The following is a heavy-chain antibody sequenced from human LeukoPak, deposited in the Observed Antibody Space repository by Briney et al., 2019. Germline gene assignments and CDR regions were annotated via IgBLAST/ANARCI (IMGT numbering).Heavy chain of an antibody. J-gene: IGHJ3*02. Sequence: SETLSLTCTVSGGSISSGGYYWSWIRQHPGKGLEWIGYIYYSGSTNYNPSLKSRVTISVDTSKNQFSLKLSSVTAADTAVYYCARVGRGTYYDFWSGYSKNAFDIWGQGTMVTVSS. D-gene: IGHD3-3*01. V-gene: IGHV4-61*08. CDR3: ARVGRGTYYDFWSGYSKNAFDI. CDR1: GGSISSGGYY. CDR2: IYYSGST.